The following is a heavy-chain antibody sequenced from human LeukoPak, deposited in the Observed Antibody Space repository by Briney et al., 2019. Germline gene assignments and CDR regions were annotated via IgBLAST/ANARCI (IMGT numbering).Heavy chain of an antibody. CDR1: GFTFSSHW. V-gene: IGHV3-74*01. CDR2: INSDGTST. D-gene: IGHD3-22*01. J-gene: IGHJ4*02. Sequence: GGSLRLSCAASGFTFSSHWMHWVRQAPGKGLVWVSRINSDGTSTTYADSVKGRFTISRDNAKNTLYLQMNSLRVEDTAVFHCAREGTYSSGPDYWGQGTLVTVSS. CDR3: AREGTYSSGPDY.